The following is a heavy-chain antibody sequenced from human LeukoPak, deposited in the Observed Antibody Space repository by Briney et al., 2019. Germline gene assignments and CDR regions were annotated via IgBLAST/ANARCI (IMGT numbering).Heavy chain of an antibody. J-gene: IGHJ4*02. CDR1: GGSFSGYY. V-gene: IGHV4-34*01. CDR2: INHSGST. CDR3: ASGGSSYY. D-gene: IGHD6-13*01. Sequence: SETLSLTCAVYGGSFSGYYWSWIRQPPGKGLEWIGEINHSGSTNYNPSLKSRVTISVDTSKNQFSLKLSSVTAADTAVYYCASGGSSYYWGQGTLVTVSS.